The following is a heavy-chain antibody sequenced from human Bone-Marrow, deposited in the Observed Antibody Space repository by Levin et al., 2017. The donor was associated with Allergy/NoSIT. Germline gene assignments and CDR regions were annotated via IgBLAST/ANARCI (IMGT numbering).Heavy chain of an antibody. CDR2: INRDGSTT. Sequence: GGSLRLSCTASGFTFSNYWMHWVRQAPGKGLVWVSRINRDGSTTTYPDSVEGRFTISRDNAKNTLYLQMNSLRTDDTAVYYCERDHCGGDCYSSLFDPWGQGTLVTVSS. CDR3: ERDHCGGDCYSSLFDP. V-gene: IGHV3-74*03. J-gene: IGHJ5*02. D-gene: IGHD2-21*02. CDR1: GFTFSNYW.